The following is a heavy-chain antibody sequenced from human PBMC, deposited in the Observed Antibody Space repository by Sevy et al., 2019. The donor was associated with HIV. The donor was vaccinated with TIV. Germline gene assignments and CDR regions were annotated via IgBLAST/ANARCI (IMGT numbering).Heavy chain of an antibody. CDR2: ISSASSFI. CDR3: AGDRGVGTSSYGMHV. D-gene: IGHD1-26*01. Sequence: GGSLRLSCVASGFTFSGYSMNWVRQAPGKGLEWVSSISSASSFIYYADSVKGRFTISRDNAKNSLYLQMNSLRPEDTAVYYCAGDRGVGTSSYGMHVWGQGTTVTVSS. J-gene: IGHJ6*02. V-gene: IGHV3-21*01. CDR1: GFTFSGYS.